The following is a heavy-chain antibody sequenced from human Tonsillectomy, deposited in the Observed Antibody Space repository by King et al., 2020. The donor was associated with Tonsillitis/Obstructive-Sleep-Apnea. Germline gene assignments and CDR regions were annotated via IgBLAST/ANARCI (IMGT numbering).Heavy chain of an antibody. CDR1: GYSFTNYW. Sequence: LQLVQSGAEVKKPGESLKISCKGSGYSFTNYWIGWVRQMPGRGLEWMGIIFPGDSDITYSPSFQGHVTISADNSISTAYLQWNSLKASDTAMYYCARVPCTGGTCSPPYYYYAMDVWGQGTTVTVSS. V-gene: IGHV5-51*03. CDR3: ARVPCTGGTCSPPYYYYAMDV. CDR2: IFPGDSDI. J-gene: IGHJ6*02. D-gene: IGHD2-15*01.